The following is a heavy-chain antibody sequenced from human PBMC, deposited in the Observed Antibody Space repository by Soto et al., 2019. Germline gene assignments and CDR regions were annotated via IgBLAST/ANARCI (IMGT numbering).Heavy chain of an antibody. Sequence: SETLSLTCAVYGESYSGYYWSWIRQPPGEGLEWIGEINQSGSTNYNPSLKSRVTISILTSKNQFSLKLSSVTAADTAVYYCAREIAATGKKSWGQGTLVTVSS. J-gene: IGHJ5*02. V-gene: IGHV4-34*01. D-gene: IGHD6-13*01. CDR2: INQSGST. CDR1: GESYSGYY. CDR3: AREIAATGKKS.